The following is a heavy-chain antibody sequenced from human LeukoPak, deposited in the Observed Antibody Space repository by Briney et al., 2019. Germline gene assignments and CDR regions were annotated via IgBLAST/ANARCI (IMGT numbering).Heavy chain of an antibody. D-gene: IGHD1-26*01. CDR3: ARAGSGRSPDWFDP. J-gene: IGHJ5*02. CDR2: ISSSSSTI. CDR1: GFTVSSNS. V-gene: IGHV3-48*01. Sequence: PGGSLRLSCTVSGFTVSSNSMSWVRQAPGKGLEWVSYISSSSSTIYYADSVKGRFTISRDNAKNSLYLQMNSLRAEDTAVYYCARAGSGRSPDWFDPWGQGTLVTVSS.